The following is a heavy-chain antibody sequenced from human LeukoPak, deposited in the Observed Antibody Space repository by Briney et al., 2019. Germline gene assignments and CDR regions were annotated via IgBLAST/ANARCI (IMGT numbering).Heavy chain of an antibody. Sequence: GGSLRLSCAASGFTFSSYSMNWVRQAPGKGLEWVSSISSSSSYIYYADSVKGRFTISRDNAKNSLYLQMNSLRAEDTAVYYCARDPNSYSSSWYNWFDPWGQGTLVTVSS. CDR2: ISSSSSYI. CDR1: GFTFSSYS. J-gene: IGHJ5*02. CDR3: ARDPNSYSSSWYNWFDP. D-gene: IGHD6-13*01. V-gene: IGHV3-21*01.